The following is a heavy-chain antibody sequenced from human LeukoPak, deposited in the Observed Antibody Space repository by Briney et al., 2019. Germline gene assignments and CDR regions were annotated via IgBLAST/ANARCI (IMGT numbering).Heavy chain of an antibody. J-gene: IGHJ4*02. D-gene: IGHD3-10*01. CDR2: ISSSGSTI. Sequence: PGGSLRLSCAASGLTFSTYPMNWVRQAPGKGLEWVSYISSSGSTIYYADSVKGRFTISRDNAKNSLYLQMNSLRAEDTAVYYCARDYHYYGSGSYFLRWGQGTLVTVSS. CDR3: ARDYHYYGSGSYFLR. V-gene: IGHV3-11*01. CDR1: GLTFSTYP.